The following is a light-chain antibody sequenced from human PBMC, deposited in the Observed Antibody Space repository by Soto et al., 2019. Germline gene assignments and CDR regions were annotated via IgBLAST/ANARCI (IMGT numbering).Light chain of an antibody. CDR1: SSDVGGYDY. V-gene: IGLV2-14*01. Sequence: QSALTQPASVSGSPGQSVTISCTGASSDVGGYDYVSWYQQHPGKAPKLILYEVNNRPSGVSNHFSGSKSGNTASLIISGLQADDEADCYCSSYSTTSTLVFGSGTKLTVL. CDR3: SSYSTTSTLV. J-gene: IGLJ1*01. CDR2: EVN.